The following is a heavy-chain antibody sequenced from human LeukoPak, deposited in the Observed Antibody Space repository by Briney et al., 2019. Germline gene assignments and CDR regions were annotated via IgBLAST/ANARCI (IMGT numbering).Heavy chain of an antibody. V-gene: IGHV6-1*01. CDR3: ARTQGGNNDH. CDR2: TYYRTKWNN. D-gene: IGHD3-16*01. J-gene: IGHJ4*02. CDR1: GDSVSSKSAA. Sequence: SQTLSLTCAISGDSVSSKSAAWSWIRQSPSRGLEWLGRTYYRTKWNNDYGVSVKSRITINPDTSKNQFSLQLSSVTPEDTAVYYCARTQGGNNDHWGQGTLVTVSS.